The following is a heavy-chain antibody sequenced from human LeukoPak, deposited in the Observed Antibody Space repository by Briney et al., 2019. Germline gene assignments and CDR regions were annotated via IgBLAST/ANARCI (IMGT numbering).Heavy chain of an antibody. Sequence: PGGSLRLSCAASGFTFSTYTMHWVRQAPGKGLEWVAVILYDGSIKQYAESVKGRFTISRDNAKNSLYLQMNSLRDEDTAVYYCARDTRELLPRTRYYYYGMDVWGQGTTVTVSS. V-gene: IGHV3-30*04. D-gene: IGHD1-26*01. J-gene: IGHJ6*02. CDR2: ILYDGSIK. CDR3: ARDTRELLPRTRYYYYGMDV. CDR1: GFTFSTYT.